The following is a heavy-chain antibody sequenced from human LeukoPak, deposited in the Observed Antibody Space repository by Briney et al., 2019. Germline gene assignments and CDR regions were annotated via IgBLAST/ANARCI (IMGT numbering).Heavy chain of an antibody. Sequence: GGSLRLSCAASGFIFRNTWMSWVRQAPGKGLEWVGRIKSETDGGTTDYAAPVKDRFTISRDDSKNTLYLQMNSLKSADTAVYYCTLRYCGSLGCHRGSFDIWGQGTMVTVSS. V-gene: IGHV3-15*01. CDR2: IKSETDGGTT. CDR1: GFIFRNTW. CDR3: TLRYCGSLGCHRGSFDI. D-gene: IGHD2-21*01. J-gene: IGHJ3*02.